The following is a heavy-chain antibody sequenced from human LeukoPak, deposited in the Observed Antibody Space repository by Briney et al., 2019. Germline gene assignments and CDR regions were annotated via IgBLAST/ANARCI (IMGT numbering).Heavy chain of an antibody. J-gene: IGHJ4*02. D-gene: IGHD6-13*01. CDR2: ISGSGGST. CDR1: GFTFSSYW. CDR3: AKGALAAAGPQPFDY. V-gene: IGHV3-23*01. Sequence: GGSLRLSCAASGFTFSSYWMSWVRQAPGKGLEWVSAISGSGGSTYYADSVKGRFTISRDNSKNTLYLQMNSLRAEDAAVYYCAKGALAAAGPQPFDYWGQGTLVTVSS.